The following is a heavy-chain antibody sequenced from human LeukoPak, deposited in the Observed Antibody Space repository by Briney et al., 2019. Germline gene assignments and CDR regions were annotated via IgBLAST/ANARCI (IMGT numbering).Heavy chain of an antibody. Sequence: PSETLSLTCTVSGGSISSYYWSWIRQPPGKGLEWIGYIYYSGSTNYNPSLKSRVTISVDTSKNQFSLKLSSVTAADTAVYYCSGSSGYLPYDWFDPWGQGTLVTVSS. D-gene: IGHD3-22*01. J-gene: IGHJ5*02. V-gene: IGHV4-59*08. CDR2: IYYSGST. CDR3: SGSSGYLPYDWFDP. CDR1: GGSISSYY.